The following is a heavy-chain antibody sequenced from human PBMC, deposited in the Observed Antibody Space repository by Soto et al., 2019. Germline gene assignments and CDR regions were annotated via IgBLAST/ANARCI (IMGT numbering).Heavy chain of an antibody. D-gene: IGHD3-22*01. CDR2: INSDGSST. Sequence: PGGSLRLSCAASGFTFSSYWMHWVRQAPGKGLVWVSRINSDGSSTSYADSVKGRFTISRDNAKNTLYLQMNSLRAEDTAVYYCARDTYYYDSRGYPTHDYYYGMVVWGPGTTVTISS. CDR3: ARDTYYYDSRGYPTHDYYYGMVV. V-gene: IGHV3-74*01. CDR1: GFTFSSYW. J-gene: IGHJ6*02.